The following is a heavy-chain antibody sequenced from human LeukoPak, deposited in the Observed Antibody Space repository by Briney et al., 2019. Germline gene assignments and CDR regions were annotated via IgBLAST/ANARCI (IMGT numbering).Heavy chain of an antibody. J-gene: IGHJ6*04. CDR3: AREGYCSSTSCPRAQDV. CDR1: GGSISSGGYY. V-gene: IGHV4-30-2*01. Sequence: SQTLSLTCTVSGGSISSGGYYWSWIRQPPGKGLEWIGYIYHSGSTYYNPSLKSRVTISVDRSKNQFSLKLSSVTAADTAVYYCAREGYCSSTSCPRAQDVWGKGTTVTVSS. CDR2: IYHSGST. D-gene: IGHD2-2*01.